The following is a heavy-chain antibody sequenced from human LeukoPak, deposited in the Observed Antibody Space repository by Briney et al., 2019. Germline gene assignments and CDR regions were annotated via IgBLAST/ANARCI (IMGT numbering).Heavy chain of an antibody. Sequence: ASVKVSCKVSGYTLTELSMHWVRQAPGKGLEWMGGFDPEDGETIYAQKFQGRVTMTEDTSTDTAYMELSSLRSEDTAVYYCARDDSSGHDPVPFDYWGQGTLVTVSS. CDR1: GYTLTELS. CDR2: FDPEDGET. D-gene: IGHD3-22*01. CDR3: ARDDSSGHDPVPFDY. V-gene: IGHV1-24*01. J-gene: IGHJ4*02.